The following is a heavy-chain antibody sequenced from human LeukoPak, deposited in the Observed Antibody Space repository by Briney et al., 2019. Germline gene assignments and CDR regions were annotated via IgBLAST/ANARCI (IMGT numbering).Heavy chain of an antibody. Sequence: SETLSHTCTVSGGSIRSSSYYWGWIRQPPGKGLEWIGSIYYSGSTYYNASLKSRGTISVDTSKNQFSLKLNSVTAADTAVYFCARQVVAVAGTGYFDYWGQRSLLTVSS. CDR1: GGSIRSSSYY. CDR3: ARQVVAVAGTGYFDY. CDR2: IYYSGST. D-gene: IGHD6-19*01. J-gene: IGHJ4*02. V-gene: IGHV4-39*01.